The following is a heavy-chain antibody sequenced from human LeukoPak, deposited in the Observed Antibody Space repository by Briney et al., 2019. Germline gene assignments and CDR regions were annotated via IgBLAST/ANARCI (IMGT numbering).Heavy chain of an antibody. CDR1: GGSISSSSYY. V-gene: IGHV4-39*01. D-gene: IGHD6-19*01. Sequence: SETLSLTCTVSGGSISSSSYYWGWIRQPPGEGLEWIGSIYYSGSTYYNPSFKSRVTISVDTSKNQSSLKLSSVTAADTAVYYCASRGVMSSYYFDYWGQGTLVTVSS. J-gene: IGHJ4*02. CDR3: ASRGVMSSYYFDY. CDR2: IYYSGST.